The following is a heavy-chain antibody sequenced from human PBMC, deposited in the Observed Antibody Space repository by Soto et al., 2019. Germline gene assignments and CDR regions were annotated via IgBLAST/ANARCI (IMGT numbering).Heavy chain of an antibody. J-gene: IGHJ3*02. CDR2: IIPIFGTA. D-gene: IGHD3-22*01. CDR1: GGTFSSYA. V-gene: IGHV1-69*13. Sequence: ASVKVSCKASGGTFSSYAISWVRQAPGQGLEWMGGIIPIFGTANYAQKFQGRVTITADESTSTAYMELSSLRSEDTAVYYCARSRYYYDSSGYVDIWGQGTMVTVSS. CDR3: ARSRYYYDSSGYVDI.